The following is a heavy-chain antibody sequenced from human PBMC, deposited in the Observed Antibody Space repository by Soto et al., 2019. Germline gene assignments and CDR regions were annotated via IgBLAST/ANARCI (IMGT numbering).Heavy chain of an antibody. J-gene: IGHJ4*02. CDR2: INPSGGST. Sequence: ASVKVSCKASGYTFTSYYMHWVRQAPGQGLEWMGIINPSGGSTSYAQKFQGRVTITADGSTSTAYMELSSLRSEDTAVYYCARGLGNSSGWYAFDYWGQGTLVTVSS. CDR1: GYTFTSYY. CDR3: ARGLGNSSGWYAFDY. V-gene: IGHV1-46*01. D-gene: IGHD6-19*01.